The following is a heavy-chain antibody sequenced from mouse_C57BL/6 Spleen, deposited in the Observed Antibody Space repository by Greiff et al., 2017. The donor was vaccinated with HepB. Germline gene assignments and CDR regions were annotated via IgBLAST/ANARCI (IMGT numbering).Heavy chain of an antibody. Sequence: EVQLQQSGPELVKPGASVKISCKASGYTFTDYYMNWVKQSHGKSLEWIGDINPNNGGTSYNQKFKGKATLTVDKSSSTAYMELRSLTSEDSAVYYCARAGYDGYYVYAMDYWGQGTSVTVSS. V-gene: IGHV1-26*01. CDR3: ARAGYDGYYVYAMDY. D-gene: IGHD2-3*01. CDR2: INPNNGGT. CDR1: GYTFTDYY. J-gene: IGHJ4*01.